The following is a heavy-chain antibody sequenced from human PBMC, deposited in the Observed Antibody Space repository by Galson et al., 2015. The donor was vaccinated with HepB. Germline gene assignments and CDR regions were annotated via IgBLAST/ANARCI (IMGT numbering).Heavy chain of an antibody. Sequence: SLRLSCAASGFTVSSNYMSWVRQAPGKGLEWVSVIYSGSSTYYADSVKGRLTISRDNSKNTLYLQMDSLRAEDTAVYYCARVNYDFWSGSGAYYYYMDVWGKGTTVTVSS. V-gene: IGHV3-53*01. CDR1: GFTVSSNY. D-gene: IGHD3-3*01. CDR3: ARVNYDFWSGSGAYYYYMDV. CDR2: IYSGSST. J-gene: IGHJ6*03.